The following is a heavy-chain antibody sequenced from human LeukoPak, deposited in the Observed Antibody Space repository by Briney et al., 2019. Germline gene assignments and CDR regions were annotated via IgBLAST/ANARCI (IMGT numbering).Heavy chain of an antibody. Sequence: SETLSLTCTVSGASISSYYWSWIRQPPGKGLEWIGYIYYSGSTNYNPSLKSRVTISVDTSKNQFSLKLSSVTAADTAVYYCARQTGYSYGFNYWGQGTLVTVSS. J-gene: IGHJ4*02. V-gene: IGHV4-59*08. CDR1: GASISSYY. CDR2: IYYSGST. D-gene: IGHD5-18*01. CDR3: ARQTGYSYGFNY.